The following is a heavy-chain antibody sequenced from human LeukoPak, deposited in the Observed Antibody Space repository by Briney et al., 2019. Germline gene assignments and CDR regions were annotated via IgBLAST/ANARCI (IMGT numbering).Heavy chain of an antibody. V-gene: IGHV3-7*04. J-gene: IGHJ1*01. D-gene: IGHD1-26*01. CDR3: AREWDA. CDR1: GFTFGSYW. Sequence: GGSLTLSCVASGFTFGSYWMSWVRQAPGKGPEWVANRKNDRSEKYYVDSVKGRFTITRDNPKNSMYPQMNSLRAEDTAVYYCAREWDAWGQGTLVTVAS. CDR2: RKNDRSEK.